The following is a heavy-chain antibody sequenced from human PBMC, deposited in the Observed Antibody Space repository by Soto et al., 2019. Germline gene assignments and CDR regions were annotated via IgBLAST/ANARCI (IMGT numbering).Heavy chain of an antibody. CDR2: FDPEDGET. CDR1: GYTLSELS. V-gene: IGHV1-24*01. J-gene: IGHJ4*02. Sequence: GASVKVSCKVSGYTLSELSMHWVRQAPGKGLEWMGGFDPEDGETIYAQKFQGRVTMTEDTSTDTAYMELRSLRSDDTAVYYCARGIEPSGYYNVYYFDYWGQGTLVTVSS. CDR3: ARGIEPSGYYNVYYFDY. D-gene: IGHD3-22*01.